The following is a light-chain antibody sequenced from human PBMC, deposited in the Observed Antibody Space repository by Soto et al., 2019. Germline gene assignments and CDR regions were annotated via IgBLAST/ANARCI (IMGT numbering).Light chain of an antibody. J-gene: IGKJ5*01. Sequence: DIQMTQSPSSLSASVGDRVTITCRASQSMSRYLNWYHQKPGKAPKLLIYGASSLQSGVPSRFSGGGSGTDFTLTISSLQPEEFATYYCQQSYSIPFNFGHGTRLEI. CDR2: GAS. CDR1: QSMSRY. CDR3: QQSYSIPFN. V-gene: IGKV1-39*01.